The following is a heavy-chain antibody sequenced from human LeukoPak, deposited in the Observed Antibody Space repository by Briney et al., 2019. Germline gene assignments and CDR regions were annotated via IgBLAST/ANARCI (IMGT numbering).Heavy chain of an antibody. CDR1: GYTFTSYY. CDR3: AKSRRYLDAFDI. D-gene: IGHD1-26*01. CDR2: ISTNSGGT. V-gene: IGHV1-2*02. J-gene: IGHJ3*02. Sequence: ASVQVPCKASGYTFTSYYMHWVRHPPGQGHGWMGWISTNSGGTNYAQKFQGRVTMTRDTSISTAYMELSRLRSDDTAVYYCAKSRRYLDAFDIWGQGTMVTVSS.